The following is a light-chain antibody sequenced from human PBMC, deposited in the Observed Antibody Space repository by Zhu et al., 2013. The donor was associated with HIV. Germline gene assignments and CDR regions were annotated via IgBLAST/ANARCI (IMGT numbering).Light chain of an antibody. J-gene: IGLJ1*01. Sequence: QSVLTQPPSVSGAPGQRVTISCTGSSSNIGAGYDVHWYQQLPGTAPKLLIYGSSDRPSGVPDRFSGSKSGTSASLAITGLQAEDEADYYCQSYDSSLSAYVFGTGTKVT. V-gene: IGLV1-40*01. CDR3: QSYDSSLSAYV. CDR2: GSS. CDR1: SSNIGAGYD.